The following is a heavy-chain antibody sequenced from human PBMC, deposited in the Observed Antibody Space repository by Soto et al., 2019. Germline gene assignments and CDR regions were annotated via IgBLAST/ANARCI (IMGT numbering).Heavy chain of an antibody. Sequence: QVQLVQSGAEVKKPGSSVKVSCKASGGIFSTYAISWLRQAPGQGLEWMGGIIPLFGTPNYAQRFQGRVTITAEESTSTAEMGLSRLRSEDTAVYYCARDRDDYGSGNYYNRIDFWGQGTLVTVSS. CDR1: GGIFSTYA. D-gene: IGHD3-10*01. V-gene: IGHV1-69*01. J-gene: IGHJ4*02. CDR3: ARDRDDYGSGNYYNRIDF. CDR2: IIPLFGTP.